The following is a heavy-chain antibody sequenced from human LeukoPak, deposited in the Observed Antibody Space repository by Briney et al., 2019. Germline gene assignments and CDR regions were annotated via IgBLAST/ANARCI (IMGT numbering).Heavy chain of an antibody. J-gene: IGHJ6*02. CDR2: IYYSGST. V-gene: IGHV4-59*08. Sequence: ETLSLTCTVSGGSISSYYWSWIRQPPGKGLEWIGYIYYSGSTNYNPSLKSRVTISVDTSKNQFSLKLSSVTAADTAVYYCAIHKIDQDDYYGSGSYRYYYYYGMDVWGQGTTVTASS. CDR1: GGSISSYY. D-gene: IGHD3-10*01. CDR3: AIHKIDQDDYYGSGSYRYYYYYGMDV.